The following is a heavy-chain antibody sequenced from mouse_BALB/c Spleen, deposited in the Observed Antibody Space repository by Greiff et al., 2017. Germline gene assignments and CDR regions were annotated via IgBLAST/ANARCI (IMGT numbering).Heavy chain of an antibody. Sequence: VQLQQSGAELVRSGASVKLSCTASGFNIKDYYMHWVKQRPEQGLEWIGWIDPENGDTEYAPKFQGKATMTADTSSNTAYLQLSSLTSEDTAVYYCNAGGNYPYYYAMDYWGQGTSVTVSS. CDR3: NAGGNYPYYYAMDY. J-gene: IGHJ4*01. CDR1: GFNIKDYY. CDR2: IDPENGDT. D-gene: IGHD2-1*01. V-gene: IGHV14-4*02.